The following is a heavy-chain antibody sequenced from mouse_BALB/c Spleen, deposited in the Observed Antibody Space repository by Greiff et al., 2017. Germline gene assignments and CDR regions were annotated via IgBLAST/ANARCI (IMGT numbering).Heavy chain of an antibody. CDR1: GFNIKDTY. Sequence: VQLKQSGAELVKPGASVKLSCTASGFNIKDTYMHWVKQRPEQGLEWIGRIDPANGNTKYDPKFQGKATITADTSSNTAYLQLSSLTSEDTAVYYCARWGGSVGYFDVWGAGTTVTVSS. J-gene: IGHJ1*01. CDR3: ARWGGSVGYFDV. V-gene: IGHV14-3*02. CDR2: IDPANGNT.